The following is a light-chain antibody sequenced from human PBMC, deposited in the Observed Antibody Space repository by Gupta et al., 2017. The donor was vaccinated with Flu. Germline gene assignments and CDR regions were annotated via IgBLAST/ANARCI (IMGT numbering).Light chain of an antibody. J-gene: IGLJ2*01. CDR3: SSYTNTNTLVV. CDR1: SSDIGTYNY. V-gene: IGLV2-14*01. CDR2: EVN. Sequence: QSALTPPASVSGSPGPSIPISCTGTSSDIGTYNYVSWYQQHPGKAPELMIFEVNNRPSGVSTRFSGSKSGNTASLTISGLQAEDEAVYFCSSYTNTNTLVVFGGGTKLTVL.